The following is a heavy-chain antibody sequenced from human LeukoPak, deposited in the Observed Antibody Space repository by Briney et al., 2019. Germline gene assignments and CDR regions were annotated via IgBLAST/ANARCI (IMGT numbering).Heavy chain of an antibody. V-gene: IGHV1-8*02. J-gene: IGHJ5*02. CDR1: GYTFTGYY. CDR3: ARGQRAAAGFDP. Sequence: ASVKVSCKASGYTFTGYYMHWVRQATGQGLEWMGWMNPNSGNTGYAQKFQGRVTMTRNTSISTAYMELSSLRSEDTAVYYCARGQRAAAGFDPWGQGTLVTVSS. CDR2: MNPNSGNT. D-gene: IGHD6-13*01.